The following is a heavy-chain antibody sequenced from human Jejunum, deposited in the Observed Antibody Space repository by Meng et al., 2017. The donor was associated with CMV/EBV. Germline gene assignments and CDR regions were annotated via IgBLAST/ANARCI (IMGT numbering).Heavy chain of an antibody. D-gene: IGHD6-19*01. CDR1: LTARQMG. CDR2: IYWDDDK. CDR3: AHRGLGDTSGWNGYYFDY. V-gene: IGHV2-5*02. Sequence: LTARQMGVGWIRQPPGKALEWLAVIYWDDDKRYSPSLKTRLTVTKDTSKNQVVLTMTNMDPVDTATYYCAHRGLGDTSGWNGYYFDYWGQGTLVTVSS. J-gene: IGHJ4*02.